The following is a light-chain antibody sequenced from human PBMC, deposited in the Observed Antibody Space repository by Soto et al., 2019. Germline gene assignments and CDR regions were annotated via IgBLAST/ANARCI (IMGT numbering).Light chain of an antibody. CDR3: SSSTTRGTRV. CDR2: DVS. V-gene: IGLV2-14*03. J-gene: IGLJ1*01. Sequence: QAVLTQPASVSGSPGQSITISCTGTNSDVGAYKPVSWYQHHPGKAPKLMTYDVSYRPSGVSNRFSGSQSGNTASLTISGLQPEDESDYYCSSSTTRGTRVFGTGTKLTVL. CDR1: NSDVGAYKP.